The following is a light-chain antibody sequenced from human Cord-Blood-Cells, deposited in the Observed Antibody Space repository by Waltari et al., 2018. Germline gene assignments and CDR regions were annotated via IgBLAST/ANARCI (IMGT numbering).Light chain of an antibody. CDR1: SRDVGGYHY. J-gene: IGLJ3*02. CDR2: DVS. V-gene: IGLV2-14*01. CDR3: SSYTSSSTRV. Sequence: QSALTQPASVSGSPGQSITISCTGTSRDVGGYHYVSWYQQHPGKAPKLMIYDVSKRPSGVSNRFSGSKSGNTASLTISGLQAEDEADYYCSSYTSSSTRVFGGGTKLTVL.